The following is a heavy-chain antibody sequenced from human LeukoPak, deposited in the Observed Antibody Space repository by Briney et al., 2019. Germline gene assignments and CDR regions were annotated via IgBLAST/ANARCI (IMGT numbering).Heavy chain of an antibody. CDR1: GFTFSSYS. CDR3: AKDGVDTAMDY. CDR2: ISSSSSYI. D-gene: IGHD5-18*01. Sequence: GGSLRLSCAASGFTFSSYSMNWVRQAPGKGLEWVSSISSSSSYIYYADSVKGRFTISRDNSKNTLYLQMNSLRAEDTAVYYCAKDGVDTAMDYWGQGTLVTVSS. V-gene: IGHV3-21*01. J-gene: IGHJ4*02.